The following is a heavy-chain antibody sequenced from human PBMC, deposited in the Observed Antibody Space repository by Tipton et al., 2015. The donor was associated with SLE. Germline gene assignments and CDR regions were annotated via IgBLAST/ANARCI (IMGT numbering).Heavy chain of an antibody. CDR1: GGSISSYF. Sequence: TLSLTCTLSGGSISSYFWSWIRQPPGKGLEWIGYIYYIGNTNYNPSLKSRVSISIDTSKYQFSLNLTSVTAADTAFYYCARRGISHDGFDIWDQGTMVTVSS. V-gene: IGHV4-59*08. D-gene: IGHD3-16*01. CDR3: ARRGISHDGFDI. J-gene: IGHJ3*02. CDR2: IYYIGNT.